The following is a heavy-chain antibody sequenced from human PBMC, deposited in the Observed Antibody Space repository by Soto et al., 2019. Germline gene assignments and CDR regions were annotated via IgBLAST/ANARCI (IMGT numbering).Heavy chain of an antibody. CDR1: GFSLSIYS. CDR3: ARGFDLQYGMDV. D-gene: IGHD3-10*01. V-gene: IGHV3-48*02. Sequence: GGSLRLSCAASGFSLSIYSMNWVRQAPRKGLEWVSYISGSSNTIYYADSVKGRFTISRDNAKNSLFLQMNSLGDEDTAVYYCARGFDLQYGMDVWGQGTTVTVSS. CDR2: ISGSSNTI. J-gene: IGHJ6*02.